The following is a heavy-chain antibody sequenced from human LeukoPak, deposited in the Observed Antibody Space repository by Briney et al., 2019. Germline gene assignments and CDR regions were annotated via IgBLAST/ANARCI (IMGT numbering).Heavy chain of an antibody. Sequence: GGSLRLSCAASGFTFSNYAMTWVRQAPGKGLEWVSTINSGGSTYYADSVKGRFSISRDNSKNTQYLQMNSLSAEDTAFYYCAKDGCSGGYCYSDYWGQGTLVTVSS. CDR3: AKDGCSGGYCYSDY. V-gene: IGHV3-23*01. J-gene: IGHJ4*02. D-gene: IGHD2-15*01. CDR1: GFTFSNYA. CDR2: INSGGST.